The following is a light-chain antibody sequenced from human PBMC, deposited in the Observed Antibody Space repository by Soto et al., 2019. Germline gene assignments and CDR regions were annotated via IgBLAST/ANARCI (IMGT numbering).Light chain of an antibody. J-gene: IGLJ2*01. Sequence: QAVVTQAPSVSAAPGQKVIISCSGTNSNIGNNYVSWYQQVPGTAPNLLIYDNTERPSGIPDRFSASKSGTSATLGITGLQPGDEAEYYCRSWDSSLRAVVFGGGTKLTVL. CDR1: NSNIGNNY. CDR3: RSWDSSLRAVV. V-gene: IGLV1-51*01. CDR2: DNT.